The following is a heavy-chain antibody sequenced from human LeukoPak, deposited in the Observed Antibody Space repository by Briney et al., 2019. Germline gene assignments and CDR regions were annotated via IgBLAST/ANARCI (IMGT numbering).Heavy chain of an antibody. CDR3: ARSCGSTSCSDGDWSDP. CDR1: GGSISTSDYY. D-gene: IGHD2-2*01. Sequence: PSETLSLTCTVSGGSISTSDYYWGWIRQPPGKGLEWIASIHYSGGTYFNPSLKSRVTISVDTSRNEFSLKVTSVTAADTAVYYCARSCGSTSCSDGDWSDPWGQGTLVTVSS. V-gene: IGHV4-39*01. CDR2: IHYSGGT. J-gene: IGHJ5*02.